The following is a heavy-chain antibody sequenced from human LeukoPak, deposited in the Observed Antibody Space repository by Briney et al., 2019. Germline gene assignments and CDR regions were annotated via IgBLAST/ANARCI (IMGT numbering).Heavy chain of an antibody. CDR1: GYTFTSYA. J-gene: IGHJ3*02. CDR2: INAGNGNT. D-gene: IGHD2-2*01. Sequence: RWASVKVSCKASGYTFTSYAMHWVRQAPGQRLEWMGWINAGNGNTKYSQKFQGRVTITRDTSASTAYMELSSLRAEDTAVYYCARDFRIVVVPAEHDAFDIWGQGTMVTVSS. CDR3: ARDFRIVVVPAEHDAFDI. V-gene: IGHV1-3*01.